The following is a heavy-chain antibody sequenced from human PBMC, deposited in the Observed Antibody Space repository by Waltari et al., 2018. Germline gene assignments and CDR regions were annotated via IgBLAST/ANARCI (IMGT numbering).Heavy chain of an antibody. J-gene: IGHJ3*02. CDR3: ARLNSDGLGAFDI. CDR2: IYYSGST. D-gene: IGHD2-2*03. Sequence: QLQLQESGPGLVKPSETLSLTCTVSGGSISSSSYYWGWIRQPPGKGLEWIGSIYYSGSTDYNPSLKSRVTISVDTSKNQFSLKLSSVTAADTAVYYCARLNSDGLGAFDIWGQGTMVTVSS. CDR1: GGSISSSSYY. V-gene: IGHV4-39*01.